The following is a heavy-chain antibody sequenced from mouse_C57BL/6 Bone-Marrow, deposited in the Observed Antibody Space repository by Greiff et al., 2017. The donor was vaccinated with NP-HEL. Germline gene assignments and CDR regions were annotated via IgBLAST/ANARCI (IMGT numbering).Heavy chain of an antibody. CDR3: VPYDYDDRYYFDY. Sequence: QVQLQQPGAELVKPGASVKMSCKASGYTFTSYWITWVKQRPGQGLEWIGDIYPGSGSTNYNEKFKSKATLTVDTSSSTSYLQLSSLTSEDSSVYYCVPYDYDDRYYFDYWGQGTTLTVSS. CDR2: IYPGSGST. CDR1: GYTFTSYW. V-gene: IGHV1-55*01. D-gene: IGHD2-4*01. J-gene: IGHJ2*01.